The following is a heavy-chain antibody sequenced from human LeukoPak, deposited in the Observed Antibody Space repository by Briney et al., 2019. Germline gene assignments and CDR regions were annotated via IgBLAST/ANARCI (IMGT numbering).Heavy chain of an antibody. CDR1: GYTFTSYY. V-gene: IGHV1-46*01. J-gene: IGHJ6*03. CDR2: INPSGGST. D-gene: IGHD3-16*01. CDR3: ARASLITTSYYYYMDV. Sequence: ASVKVSCKASGYTFTSYYMHWVRQAPGQGLEWMGIINPSGGSTSYAQKFQGRVTMTRDMSTSTVYMELSSLRSEDTAVYYCARASLITTSYYYYMDVWGKGTTVTVSS.